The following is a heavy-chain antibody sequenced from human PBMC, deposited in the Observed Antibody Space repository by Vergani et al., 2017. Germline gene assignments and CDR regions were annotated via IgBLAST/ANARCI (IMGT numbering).Heavy chain of an antibody. Sequence: EVHLVQSGAEVKKPGESLKISCKGSGYSFTNHWIGWVRQMPGKGLEWMGIIYPGDSNTRYNPSFQGQVTISADKSIATAYLHWSNLKASDTAMYFCARQXCGGDCYSRIHVDYWGQGTLVTVSS. D-gene: IGHD2-21*02. J-gene: IGHJ4*02. CDR1: GYSFTNHW. CDR2: IYPGDSNT. V-gene: IGHV5-51*01. CDR3: ARQXCGGDCYSRIHVDY.